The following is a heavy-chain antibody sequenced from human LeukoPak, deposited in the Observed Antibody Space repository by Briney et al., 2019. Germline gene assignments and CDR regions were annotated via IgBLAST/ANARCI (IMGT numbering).Heavy chain of an antibody. CDR1: GFTFSSYG. CDR3: AKARRYCSSTSRRDYYYYMDV. Sequence: GGSLRLSCAASGFTFSSYGMHWVRQAPGKGLEWVAFIRYDGSNKYYADSVKGRFTISRDNSKNTLYLQMNSLRAEDTAVYYCAKARRYCSSTSRRDYYYYMDVWGKGTTVTVSS. V-gene: IGHV3-30*02. D-gene: IGHD2-2*01. J-gene: IGHJ6*03. CDR2: IRYDGSNK.